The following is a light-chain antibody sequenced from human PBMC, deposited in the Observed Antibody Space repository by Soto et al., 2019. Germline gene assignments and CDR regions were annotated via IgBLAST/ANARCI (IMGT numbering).Light chain of an antibody. Sequence: AIRMTQSPSSFSASTGDRVTITCRASQGISRYLSWYQQKPGKDPKLLIYAASTLQSGVPSRFSGSGSGTDFTLTISCLQSEDFATYYCQQYYSYPQTFCQGTKLEIK. CDR3: QQYYSYPQT. CDR1: QGISRY. CDR2: AAS. J-gene: IGKJ2*01. V-gene: IGKV1-8*01.